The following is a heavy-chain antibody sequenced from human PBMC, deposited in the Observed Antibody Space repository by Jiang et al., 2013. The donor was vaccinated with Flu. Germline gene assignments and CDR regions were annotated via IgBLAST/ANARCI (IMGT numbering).Heavy chain of an antibody. J-gene: IGHJ6*02. D-gene: IGHD3-16*01. Sequence: TMDESGSTSYNPSLKSRVSISIDTSKNQFSLKLRSVTAADTAVYYCARVWRDYYYYAMDVWGQGTTVTVSS. V-gene: IGHV4-39*01. CDR3: ARVWRDYYYYAMDV. CDR2: MDESGST.